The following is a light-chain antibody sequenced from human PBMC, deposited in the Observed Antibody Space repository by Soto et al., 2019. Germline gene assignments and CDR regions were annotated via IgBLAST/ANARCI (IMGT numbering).Light chain of an antibody. CDR3: MQARQTPPT. CDR1: QSLLYSNGHNY. V-gene: IGKV2-28*01. CDR2: MVS. J-gene: IGKJ1*01. Sequence: DIVMTQSPLSLSVTPGEPASISCRSNQSLLYSNGHNYLDWYLQKPGQSPQLLIYMVSTRVSGVPGRFTGSGSDTDFTRTITNVEAEDVGVYYSMQARQTPPTFGQGTKV.